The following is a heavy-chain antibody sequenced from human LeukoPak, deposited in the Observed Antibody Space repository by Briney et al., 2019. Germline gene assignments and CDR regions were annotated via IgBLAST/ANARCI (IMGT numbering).Heavy chain of an antibody. CDR1: GCSIGSYY. Sequence: PSETLSLTCTVSGCSIGSYYWSWIRQPPGKGLEWIGYIYSSGGTNYNPSLKSRVPISLDTSKNQFSLKLSFVTAADTAVYYSARGVAAPGTGGLSWFDPWGQGTLVTVSS. V-gene: IGHV4-59*01. CDR2: IYSSGGT. D-gene: IGHD6-13*01. CDR3: ARGVAAPGTGGLSWFDP. J-gene: IGHJ5*02.